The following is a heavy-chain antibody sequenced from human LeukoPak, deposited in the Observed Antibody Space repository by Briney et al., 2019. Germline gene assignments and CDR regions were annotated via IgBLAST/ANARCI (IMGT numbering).Heavy chain of an antibody. CDR1: GGTFISYA. Sequence: SVKVSCKASGGTFISYAISWVRQAPGQGLEWMGGIIPIFGTANYAQKFQGRVTITADESTSTAYMELSSLRSEDTAVYYCARDGYSYGYGHHNFDYWGQGTLVTVSS. D-gene: IGHD5-18*01. CDR3: ARDGYSYGYGHHNFDY. J-gene: IGHJ4*02. CDR2: IIPIFGTA. V-gene: IGHV1-69*13.